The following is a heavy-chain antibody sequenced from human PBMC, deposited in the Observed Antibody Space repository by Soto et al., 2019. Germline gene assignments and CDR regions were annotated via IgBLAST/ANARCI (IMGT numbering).Heavy chain of an antibody. V-gene: IGHV3-30*18. Sequence: PGGSLRLSCAASGFTFSSYGMHWVRQAPGKGPEWVAVISYDGSNKYYADSVKGRFTISGDNSKNTLYLQMNSLRAEDTAVYYCAKGLPPYGDYEGADYWGQGTLVTVSS. D-gene: IGHD4-17*01. CDR2: ISYDGSNK. J-gene: IGHJ4*02. CDR3: AKGLPPYGDYEGADY. CDR1: GFTFSSYG.